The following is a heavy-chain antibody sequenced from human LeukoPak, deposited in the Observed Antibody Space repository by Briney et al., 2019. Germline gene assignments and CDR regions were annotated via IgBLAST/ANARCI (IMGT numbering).Heavy chain of an antibody. CDR3: ARGGGLDV. CDR2: INHNGNVN. CDR1: GFTFSSYW. Sequence: GGSLRLSCATSGFTFSSYWMNWARQAPGKGLEWVASINHNGNVNYYVDSVKGRFTISRDNAKNSLYLQMSNLRAEDTAVYFCARGGGLDVWGQGATVTVSS. V-gene: IGHV3-7*03. D-gene: IGHD3-16*01. J-gene: IGHJ6*02.